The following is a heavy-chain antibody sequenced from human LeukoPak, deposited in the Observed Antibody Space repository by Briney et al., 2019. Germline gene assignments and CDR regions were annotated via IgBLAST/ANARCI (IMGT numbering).Heavy chain of an antibody. J-gene: IGHJ4*02. D-gene: IGHD3-22*01. Sequence: KPGGSLRLSCAASGFTFSSYSMNWVRQAPGKGLEWVSSISSGSSYIYYADSVKGRFTISRDNAKNSLYLQMNSLRAEDTAVYYCARDWGYYDSSGYYYPYYFDYWGQGTLVTVSS. CDR3: ARDWGYYDSSGYYYPYYFDY. CDR2: ISSGSSYI. CDR1: GFTFSSYS. V-gene: IGHV3-21*01.